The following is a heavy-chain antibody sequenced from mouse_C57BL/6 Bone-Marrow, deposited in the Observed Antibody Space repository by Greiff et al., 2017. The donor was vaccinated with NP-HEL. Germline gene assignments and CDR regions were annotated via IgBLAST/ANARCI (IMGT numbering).Heavy chain of an antibody. CDR3: ARLGYYFDY. CDR2: ISTDYGDA. J-gene: IGHJ2*01. D-gene: IGHD3-1*01. CDR1: GYTFTDYA. V-gene: IGHV1-67*01. Sequence: QVQLQQSGPELVRPGVSVKLSCKGSGYTFTDYAMHWVKQSHAKSLEWIGVISTDYGDASYNQKFKDQATMTVDKSSSTAYMELARLASEDSDVYYCARLGYYFDYWGQGTTLTVSS.